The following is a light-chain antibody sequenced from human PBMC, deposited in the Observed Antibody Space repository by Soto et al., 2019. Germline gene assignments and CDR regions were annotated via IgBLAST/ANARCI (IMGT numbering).Light chain of an antibody. CDR3: QQHYSYPIT. Sequence: AIRMTQSPSSFSASTGDRVTITCRASQGISSYLAWYQQKPGKAPTLLIYAASTLQSGGPSRFSGSGSGTDFTLTISCLQSEDFATYYGQQHYSYPITFGQGTRLEIK. V-gene: IGKV1-8*01. CDR1: QGISSY. CDR2: AAS. J-gene: IGKJ5*01.